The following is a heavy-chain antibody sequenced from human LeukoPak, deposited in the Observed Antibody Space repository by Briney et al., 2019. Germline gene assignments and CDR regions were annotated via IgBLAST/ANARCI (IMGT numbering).Heavy chain of an antibody. CDR2: IYYSEIT. D-gene: IGHD3-22*01. Sequence: SETLSLTCTVSGGSISSSSYYWGWIRQPPGKGLEWIGSIYYSEITYYNPSLKSRVTISVDTSKTQLSLKLNSVTAADTAVYYCARDRAYYYDSSGYHGAFDIWGQGTLVTVSS. CDR3: ARDRAYYYDSSGYHGAFDI. V-gene: IGHV4-39*07. CDR1: GGSISSSSYY. J-gene: IGHJ3*02.